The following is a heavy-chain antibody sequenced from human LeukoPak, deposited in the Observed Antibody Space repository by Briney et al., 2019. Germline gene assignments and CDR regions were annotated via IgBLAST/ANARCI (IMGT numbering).Heavy chain of an antibody. CDR3: ARDPDYGTKRFDF. CDR2: INPNSGGT. Sequence: GASVKVSCKSSGYTFTAYYLHWVRQAPGQGLEWMGWINPNSGGTTYAQNFQGRVTMTRDTSISTAYMELSRLGSDDTAVYYCARDPDYGTKRFDFWGQGAMVTVSS. V-gene: IGHV1-2*02. CDR1: GYTFTAYY. J-gene: IGHJ4*02. D-gene: IGHD4-17*01.